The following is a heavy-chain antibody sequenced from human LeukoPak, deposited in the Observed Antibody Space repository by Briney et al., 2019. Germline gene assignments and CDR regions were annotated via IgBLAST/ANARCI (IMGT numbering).Heavy chain of an antibody. D-gene: IGHD2-2*01. Sequence: GGSLRLSCAASGFAFSVCYMTWIRQAPGKGLEYISYIGGSGGDITYADSVRGRFTVSRDNAKNSLYLQMNSLRVEDTAVYYCARYARELDYWGQGSLVTVSS. J-gene: IGHJ4*02. CDR2: IGGSGGDI. V-gene: IGHV3-11*01. CDR3: ARYARELDY. CDR1: GFAFSVCY.